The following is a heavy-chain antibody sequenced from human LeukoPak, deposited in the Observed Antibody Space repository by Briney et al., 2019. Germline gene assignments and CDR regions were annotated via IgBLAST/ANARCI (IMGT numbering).Heavy chain of an antibody. CDR1: GCTFSDCD. CDR2: ITTKATSYVT. Sequence: GGSLKLSCAASGCTFSDCDMRWVRQASGKGLEWVGRITTKATSYVTSYAASLKGRFTFSRDDSKNLAQLQPNSLGGEDTVVYYCTTFRFGHYWGQGTLVTVSS. D-gene: IGHD3/OR15-3a*01. CDR3: TTFRFGHY. V-gene: IGHV3-73*01. J-gene: IGHJ4*02.